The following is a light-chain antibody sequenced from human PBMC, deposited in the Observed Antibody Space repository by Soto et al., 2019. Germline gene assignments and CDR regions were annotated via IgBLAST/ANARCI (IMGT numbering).Light chain of an antibody. Sequence: EVVMTQSPATLSMSPGERATLSCRASQSVGTNLAWYQQKPGQAPRLLIYGASSRATGIPVRFSGSGSGTEFTLTISSLQSEDFAVYYCQQYNNWPLTFGQGTRLEIK. V-gene: IGKV3-15*01. J-gene: IGKJ5*01. CDR2: GAS. CDR1: QSVGTN. CDR3: QQYNNWPLT.